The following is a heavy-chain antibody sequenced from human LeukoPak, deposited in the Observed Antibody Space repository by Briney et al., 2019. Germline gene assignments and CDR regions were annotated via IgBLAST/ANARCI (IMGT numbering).Heavy chain of an antibody. CDR1: GGSVSTYY. J-gene: IGHJ4*02. V-gene: IGHV4-4*07. CDR2: ISISGST. Sequence: SETLSLTCTVSGGSVSTYYWSWIRQSAGKGLEWIGHISISGSTTYNPSLKSRVTMSVDTSKNQFSLKLSSVTAADTAVYYCAREATIVGATIIWGQGTLVTVSS. D-gene: IGHD1-26*01. CDR3: AREATIVGATII.